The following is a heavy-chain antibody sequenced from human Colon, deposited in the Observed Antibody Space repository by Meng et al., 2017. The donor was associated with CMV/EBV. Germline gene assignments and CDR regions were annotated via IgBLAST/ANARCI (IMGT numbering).Heavy chain of an antibody. Sequence: GSLRLSCDASGFTFSSYAMSWARQTPGKGLEWVSTISDSGSRTHYADSVKGRFTVSRDNSKNTLSLLMSSLRADDTAIYYCEGSDFWGQGTLVTVSS. CDR2: ISDSGSRT. V-gene: IGHV3-23*01. J-gene: IGHJ4*02. CDR1: GFTFSSYA. CDR3: EGSDF.